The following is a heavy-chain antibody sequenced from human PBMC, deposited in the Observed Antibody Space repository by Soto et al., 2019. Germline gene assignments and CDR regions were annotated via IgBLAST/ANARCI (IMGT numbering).Heavy chain of an antibody. CDR3: AKPPDYNWNDY. CDR1: GFTFSSYA. D-gene: IGHD1-20*01. Sequence: EVQLLESGGGLVQPGGSLRLSCAASGFTFSSYAMSWVRQAPGKGLEWISAVSGSGGSTYYADSVKGRFTISRDNSKDTLDLQMNNLRAEDTAVYYCAKPPDYNWNDYWCQGTLVTVSS. CDR2: VSGSGGST. J-gene: IGHJ4*02. V-gene: IGHV3-23*01.